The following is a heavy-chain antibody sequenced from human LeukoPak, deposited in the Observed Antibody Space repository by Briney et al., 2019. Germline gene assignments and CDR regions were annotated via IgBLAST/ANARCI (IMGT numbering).Heavy chain of an antibody. CDR3: ARDYGGNLDY. CDR1: GGSISNYY. J-gene: IGHJ4*02. Sequence: NPSETLSLTCTVSGGSISNYYWSWIRQPPGKGLQWIGYIYYSGSTNYNPSLKSRVTISVDTSKNQFSLKLRSVTAADTAVYYCARDYGGNLDYWGQGTLVTVSS. D-gene: IGHD4-23*01. CDR2: IYYSGST. V-gene: IGHV4-59*01.